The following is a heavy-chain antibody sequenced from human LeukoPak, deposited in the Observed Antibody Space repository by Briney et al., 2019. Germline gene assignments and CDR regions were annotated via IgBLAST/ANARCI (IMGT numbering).Heavy chain of an antibody. Sequence: GGSLRLSCAAPGFTFSNYWMSWVRQAPGKGLEWVANINQDGSGKYYVDSVKGRFAISRDNANNSLYLQMNGLRAEDTAVYYCATDSFSYGHDDAFDIWGQGTLVTVSS. V-gene: IGHV3-7*04. J-gene: IGHJ3*02. CDR3: ATDSFSYGHDDAFDI. D-gene: IGHD5-18*01. CDR2: INQDGSGK. CDR1: GFTFSNYW.